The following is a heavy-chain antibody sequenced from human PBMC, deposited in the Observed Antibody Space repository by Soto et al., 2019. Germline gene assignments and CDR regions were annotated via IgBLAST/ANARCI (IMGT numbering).Heavy chain of an antibody. Sequence: VPLKVDCKSSGYSFTSYGISCVRHTNGQGLEWMGWISAYNGNTNYAQKLQGRVTMTTDTSTSTAYMELRSLRSDDTAVYYCARGGYDSSGYYFCYWGQGTLVTVSS. J-gene: IGHJ4*02. D-gene: IGHD3-22*01. CDR3: ARGGYDSSGYYFCY. CDR1: GYSFTSYG. V-gene: IGHV1-18*01. CDR2: ISAYNGNT.